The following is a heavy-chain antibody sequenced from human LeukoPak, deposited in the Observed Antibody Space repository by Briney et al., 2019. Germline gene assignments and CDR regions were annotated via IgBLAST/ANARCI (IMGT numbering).Heavy chain of an antibody. J-gene: IGHJ4*02. CDR2: IQFDGSNE. V-gene: IGHV3-30*02. D-gene: IGHD2-15*01. CDR1: GFIFSTYG. Sequence: GGSLRLSCTASGFIFSTYGMHWVRQAPGKGLEWVAFIQFDGSNEFYADSVKGRFTISRDNSRNTLYLQMNRLRIEDTSVYYCAEDQKLQPFHYWGQGTLVTVSS. CDR3: AEDQKLQPFHY.